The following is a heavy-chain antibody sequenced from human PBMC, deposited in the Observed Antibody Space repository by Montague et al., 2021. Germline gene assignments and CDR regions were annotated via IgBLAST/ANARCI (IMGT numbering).Heavy chain of an antibody. V-gene: IGHV3-9*01. CDR2: INGNSINI. CDR3: VKDTRDYYPDF. J-gene: IGHJ4*02. Sequence: SLRLSCAASGFFFNNYVMNWVWQAPGKGLEWVSGINGNSINIDYADSVKGRFTISRDNAKNSLYLQMNSLRAEDTAFYYCVKDTRDYYPDFWGQGILVTVSS. D-gene: IGHD3-3*01. CDR1: GFFFNNYV.